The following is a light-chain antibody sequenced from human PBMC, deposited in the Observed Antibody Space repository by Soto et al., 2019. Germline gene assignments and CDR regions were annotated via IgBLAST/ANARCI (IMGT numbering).Light chain of an antibody. CDR2: SNN. CDR3: AAWDDSLNGWV. V-gene: IGLV1-44*01. Sequence: QSVLTQPPSASGTPEQRVTISCSGSSSNIGSNTVNWYQQLPGTAPKLLIYSNNQRPSGVPDRFSGSKSGTSASLAISGLQSEDDADYYCAAWDDSLNGWVFGGGTKLTVL. J-gene: IGLJ3*02. CDR1: SSNIGSNT.